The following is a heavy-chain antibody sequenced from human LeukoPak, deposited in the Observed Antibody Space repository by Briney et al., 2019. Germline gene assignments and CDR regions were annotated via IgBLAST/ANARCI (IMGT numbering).Heavy chain of an antibody. J-gene: IGHJ4*02. CDR2: IKQDGSEK. CDR1: GFTFSSYW. V-gene: IGHV3-7*01. CDR3: ARERFGAAAGTGDY. Sequence: GGSLRLSCAASGFTFSSYWMSWVPQAPGKGLEWVANIKQDGSEKYYVDSVKGRLTISRDNAKNSLYLQMNSLRAEDTAVYYCARERFGAAAGTGDYWGQGTLVTVSS. D-gene: IGHD6-13*01.